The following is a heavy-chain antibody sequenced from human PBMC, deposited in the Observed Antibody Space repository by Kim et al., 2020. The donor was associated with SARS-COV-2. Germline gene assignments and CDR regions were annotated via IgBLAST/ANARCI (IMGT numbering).Heavy chain of an antibody. V-gene: IGHV4-31*03. J-gene: IGHJ4*02. Sequence: SETLSLTCTVSGGSISSGGYYWSWIRQHPGKGLEWIGYIYYSGSTYYNPSLKSRVTISVDTSKNQFSLKLSSVTAADTAVYYCARRKRTPSYFDYWGQGTLVTVSS. CDR2: IYYSGST. CDR1: GGSISSGGYY. CDR3: ARRKRTPSYFDY.